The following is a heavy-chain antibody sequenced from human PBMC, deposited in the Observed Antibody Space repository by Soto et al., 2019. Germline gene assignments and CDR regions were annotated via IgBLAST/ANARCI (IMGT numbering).Heavy chain of an antibody. CDR3: ARHANRNYYDAFDI. V-gene: IGHV4-39*01. Sequence: QLQLQESGPGLVKPSETLSLTCTVSGGSITSGTYYWGWIRQPPGKGLEWIGSIYYSGSTYYNPSLKSRAPMSVDPSKTQFSLTLTSVTAADTAVYYCARHANRNYYDAFDIWGQGTMVTVSS. CDR1: GGSITSGTYY. D-gene: IGHD3-10*01. CDR2: IYYSGST. J-gene: IGHJ3*02.